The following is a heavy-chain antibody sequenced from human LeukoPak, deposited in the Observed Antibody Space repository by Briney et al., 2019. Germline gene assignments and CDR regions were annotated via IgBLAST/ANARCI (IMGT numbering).Heavy chain of an antibody. CDR3: ARRVYNSGWYIDY. D-gene: IGHD6-19*01. Sequence: PGGSLRLSCAASGFTFSTSTMTWVRQAPGKGLEWVSSISSGSTYIYYADSVKGRFTISRDNAKTSLYLQMNSLRAEDTAVYYCARRVYNSGWYIDYWGQGTLVTVSS. CDR2: ISSGSTYI. V-gene: IGHV3-21*01. J-gene: IGHJ4*02. CDR1: GFTFSTST.